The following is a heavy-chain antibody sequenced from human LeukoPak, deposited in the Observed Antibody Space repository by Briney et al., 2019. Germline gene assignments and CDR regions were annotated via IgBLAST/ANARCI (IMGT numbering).Heavy chain of an antibody. CDR2: ISGSGGSP. D-gene: IGHD6-19*01. V-gene: IGHV3-23*01. CDR1: GVTFSSYA. CDR3: AKDRVALAGIGLDY. Sequence: GGSPRLSCAASGVTFSSYAVSWVRQAPGKGLEWVSSISGSGGSPYYADSVKGRFTISRDNSNNTLYLEMNSLRAGDTAVYYCAKDRVALAGIGLDYWGQGTLVTVSS. J-gene: IGHJ4*02.